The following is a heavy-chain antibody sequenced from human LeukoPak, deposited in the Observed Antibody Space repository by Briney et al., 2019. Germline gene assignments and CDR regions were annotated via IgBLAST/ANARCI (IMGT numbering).Heavy chain of an antibody. J-gene: IGHJ4*02. Sequence: SETLSLTCTVSGASFSSSTYYWGWIRQPPGKGLEWIGSIYYSGSTYYNPSLKSRVTMSVDTSKNQFSLKLSSVTAADTAVYYCARHAGGISATGTRPFDYWGQGTLVTVSA. CDR2: IYYSGST. V-gene: IGHV4-39*01. CDR3: ARHAGGISATGTRPFDY. CDR1: GASFSSSTYY. D-gene: IGHD6-13*01.